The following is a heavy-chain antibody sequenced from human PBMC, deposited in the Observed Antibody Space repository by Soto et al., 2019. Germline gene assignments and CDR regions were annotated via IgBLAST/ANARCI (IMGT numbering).Heavy chain of an antibody. CDR3: ARVWGGAFDF. J-gene: IGHJ3*01. D-gene: IGHD3-10*01. Sequence: PSLTCTVSGGSISSYYWSWIRQPPGKGLEWIGYIYYSGSTNYNPSLKSRVTISVDTSKNQFSLKLSSVTAADTAVYYCARVWGGAFDFWGQGTMVTVSS. V-gene: IGHV4-59*01. CDR2: IYYSGST. CDR1: GGSISSYY.